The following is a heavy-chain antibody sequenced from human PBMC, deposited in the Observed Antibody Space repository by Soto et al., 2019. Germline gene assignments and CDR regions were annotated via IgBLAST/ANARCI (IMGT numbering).Heavy chain of an antibody. CDR2: ISKSDYT. V-gene: IGHV3-21*01. CDR1: GFAFNNYG. D-gene: IGHD2-2*01. CDR3: AREDSIIIPAVSDF. J-gene: IGHJ4*02. Sequence: GGSLRLSCTVSGFAFNNYGINWVRQAPGKGLEWVSSISKSDYTYYSDSVKGRFAISRDDAKSSVSLQMNTLRVEDTAVYYCAREDSIIIPAVSDFWGQGTPVTVSS.